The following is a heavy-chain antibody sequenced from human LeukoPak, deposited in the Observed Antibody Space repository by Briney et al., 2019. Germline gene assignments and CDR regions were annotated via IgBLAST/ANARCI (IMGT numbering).Heavy chain of an antibody. J-gene: IGHJ6*02. CDR1: GGSISSYY. V-gene: IGHV4-59*01. CDR2: IYYSGTT. Sequence: SETLSLTCTVAGGSISSYYWSWIRQPPGKGREWPGYIYYSGTTNYNPFLKSRFPISVDTSKNQFSLKLSSVTAADTAVYYCARARIVVVPAAIASYYYYYGMDVWGQGTTVTVSS. CDR3: ARARIVVVPAAIASYYYYYGMDV. D-gene: IGHD2-2*01.